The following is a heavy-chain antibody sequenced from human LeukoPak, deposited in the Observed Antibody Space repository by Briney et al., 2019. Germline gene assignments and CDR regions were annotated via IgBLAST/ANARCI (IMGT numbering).Heavy chain of an antibody. J-gene: IGHJ2*01. CDR2: IYYSGST. D-gene: IGHD3-22*01. CDR3: ARAFYDSSGGGVDWYFDL. CDR1: GGSISSYY. Sequence: SETLSLTCTVSGGSISSYYWSWIRQPPGKGLEWIGYIYYSGSTNYNPSLKSRVTISVDTSKNQFSLKLSSVTAADTAVYYCARAFYDSSGGGVDWYFDLWGRGTLVTVSS. V-gene: IGHV4-59*01.